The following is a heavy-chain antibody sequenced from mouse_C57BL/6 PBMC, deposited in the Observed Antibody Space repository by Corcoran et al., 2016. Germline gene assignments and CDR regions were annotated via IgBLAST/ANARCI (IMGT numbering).Heavy chain of an antibody. D-gene: IGHD2-4*01. J-gene: IGHJ2*01. CDR1: GYSITSGYY. Sequence: DVQLQESGPGLVKPSQSLSLTYSVTGYSITSGYYWNWIRQFPGNKLEWMGYISYDGSNNYNPSLKNRISITRDTSKNQFFLKLNSVTTEDTATYYCAREGYDYDYWGQGTTLTVSS. V-gene: IGHV3-6*01. CDR3: AREGYDYDY. CDR2: ISYDGSN.